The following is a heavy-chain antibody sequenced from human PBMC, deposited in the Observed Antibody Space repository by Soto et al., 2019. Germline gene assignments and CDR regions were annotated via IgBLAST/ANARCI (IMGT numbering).Heavy chain of an antibody. Sequence: ASVKVSCKASGYTFTGYYMHWVRQAPGQGLEWMGWINPNSGGTNYAQKFQGRVTMTRDTSISTAYMELSRLRSDDTAVYYCARVLGYCSGGSCYSGSRFDPWGQGTLVTVPQ. CDR2: INPNSGGT. CDR3: ARVLGYCSGGSCYSGSRFDP. J-gene: IGHJ5*02. CDR1: GYTFTGYY. V-gene: IGHV1-2*02. D-gene: IGHD2-15*01.